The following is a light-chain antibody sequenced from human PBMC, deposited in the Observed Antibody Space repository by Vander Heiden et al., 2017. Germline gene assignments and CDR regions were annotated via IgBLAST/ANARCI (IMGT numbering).Light chain of an antibody. Sequence: QSALTQPASVSGSPGQSITISCTGTSSDVGGYNYVSWYQQPPGKAPKLMIYEVSNRPSGGSNRFSGSKSGNTASLTISGLQAEDEADYYCSSYTSSSTLYVFGTGTKVTVL. CDR1: SSDVGGYNY. CDR2: EVS. CDR3: SSYTSSSTLYV. J-gene: IGLJ1*01. V-gene: IGLV2-14*01.